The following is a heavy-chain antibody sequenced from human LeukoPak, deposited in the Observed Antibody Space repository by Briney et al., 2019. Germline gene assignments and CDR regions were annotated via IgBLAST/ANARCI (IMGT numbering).Heavy chain of an antibody. D-gene: IGHD3-9*01. CDR2: ISSSSSYI. CDR1: GFTFSSYS. CDR3: ARDYPPGLTFNYYYGMDV. J-gene: IGHJ6*04. V-gene: IGHV3-21*01. Sequence: KPGGSLRLPCAASGFTFSSYSMNWVRQAPGKGLEWVSSISSSSSYIYYAESVKGRFTISRDNAKNSLYLQMNSLRAEDTAVYYCARDYPPGLTFNYYYGMDVWGKGTTVTVSS.